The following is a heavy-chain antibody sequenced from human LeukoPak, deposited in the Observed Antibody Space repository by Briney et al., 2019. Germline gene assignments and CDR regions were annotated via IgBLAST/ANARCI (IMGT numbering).Heavy chain of an antibody. Sequence: PGGSLRLSCAASGFTFSDYYMSWIRQAPGKGLEWIGEINHSGSTNYNPSLKSRVTISVDTSKNQFSLKLSSVTAADTAVYYCARVGPVLMQKKAPYLRRSWFDPWGQGTLVTVSS. D-gene: IGHD2-8*01. CDR1: GFTFSDYY. J-gene: IGHJ5*02. V-gene: IGHV4-34*01. CDR3: ARVGPVLMQKKAPYLRRSWFDP. CDR2: INHSGST.